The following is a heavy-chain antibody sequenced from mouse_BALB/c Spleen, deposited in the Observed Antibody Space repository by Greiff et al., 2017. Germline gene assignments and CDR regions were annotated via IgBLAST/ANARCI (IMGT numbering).Heavy chain of an antibody. D-gene: IGHD2-14*01. CDR2: ISCYNGAT. Sequence: LVKTGASVKISCKASGYSFNGYYMHWVKQSHGKSLEWIGYISCYNGATSYNQKFKGKATFTVDTSSSTAYMQFNSLTSEDSAVYYCARGEVRPWFAYWGQGTLVTVSA. CDR3: ARGEVRPWFAY. J-gene: IGHJ3*01. V-gene: IGHV1S34*01. CDR1: GYSFNGYY.